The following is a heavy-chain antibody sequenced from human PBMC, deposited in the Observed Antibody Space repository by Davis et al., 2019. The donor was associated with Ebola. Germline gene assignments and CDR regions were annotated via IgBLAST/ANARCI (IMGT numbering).Heavy chain of an antibody. J-gene: IGHJ4*02. CDR3: AREGSDSYLEY. CDR1: GFIFTDYA. CDR2: IRYDGGDK. Sequence: GESLKISCSASGFIFTDYAMYWVRQAPGKGLDWVASIRYDGGDKHYAASVKGRFTISRDNSKNTVYLQMNSLRGEDTAVYYCAREGSDSYLEYWGQGTLVTVSS. V-gene: IGHV3-33*08. D-gene: IGHD3-10*01.